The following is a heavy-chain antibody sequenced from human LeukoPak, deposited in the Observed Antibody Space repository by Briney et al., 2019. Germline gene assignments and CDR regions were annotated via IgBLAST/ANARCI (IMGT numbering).Heavy chain of an antibody. CDR1: GGSISSYY. D-gene: IGHD4-17*01. CDR2: IYYSGST. J-gene: IGHJ6*02. V-gene: IGHV4-59*01. Sequence: KALETLSLTCTVSGGSISSYYWSWIRQPPGKGLEWIGYIYYSGSTNYSPSLKSRVTISVDTSKNQFSLKLSSVTAADTAVYYCARVGPTTAYYYYYGMDVWGQGTTVTVSS. CDR3: ARVGPTTAYYYYYGMDV.